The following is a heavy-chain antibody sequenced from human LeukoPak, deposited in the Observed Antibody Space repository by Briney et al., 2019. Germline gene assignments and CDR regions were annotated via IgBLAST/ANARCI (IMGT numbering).Heavy chain of an antibody. V-gene: IGHV4-39*07. D-gene: IGHD1-1*01. J-gene: IGHJ6*03. CDR1: GGSISSSSYY. CDR2: IYYSGST. Sequence: SETLSLTCTVSGGSISSSSYYWGWIRQPPGKGLEWIGSIYYSGSTYYNPSLKSRVTISVDTSKNQFSLKLSSVTAADTAVYYCARDHLERLLWAPYYMDVWGKGTTVTVSS. CDR3: ARDHLERLLWAPYYMDV.